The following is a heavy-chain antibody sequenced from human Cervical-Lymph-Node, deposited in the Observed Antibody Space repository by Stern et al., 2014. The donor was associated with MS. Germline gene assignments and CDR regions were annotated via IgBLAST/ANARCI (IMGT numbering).Heavy chain of an antibody. Sequence: QLQLQESGPGLVKPSETLSLTCRVSGDSISGNYWSWIRQPPGKGLEWIGYIYYPGSTNYNPSLKSRVTISIDTSKTQFSLRLNSVTAADTAVYYCARVVVLAGSRWFDPWGQGILVSVSS. D-gene: IGHD2-15*01. CDR2: IYYPGST. CDR3: ARVVVLAGSRWFDP. J-gene: IGHJ5*02. V-gene: IGHV4-59*01. CDR1: GDSISGNY.